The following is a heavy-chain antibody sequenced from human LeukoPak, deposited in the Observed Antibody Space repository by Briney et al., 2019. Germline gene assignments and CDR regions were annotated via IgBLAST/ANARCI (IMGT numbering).Heavy chain of an antibody. D-gene: IGHD3-10*01. CDR2: INPSGGST. V-gene: IGHV1-46*01. J-gene: IGHJ4*02. CDR3: ARARYYYGSGSYYNPMGY. CDR1: GYSFTSYY. Sequence: ASVKVSCKASGYSFTSYYMHWVRQAPGQGLEWMGIINPSGGSTSYAQKFQGRVTMTRDTSTSTVYMELSSLRSEDTAVYYCARARYYYGSGSYYNPMGYWGQGTLVTVSS.